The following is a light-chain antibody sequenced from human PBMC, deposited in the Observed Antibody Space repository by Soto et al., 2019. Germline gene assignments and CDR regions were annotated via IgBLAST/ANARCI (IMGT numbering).Light chain of an antibody. CDR1: QSISSW. CDR3: QQYNSYSRT. J-gene: IGKJ1*01. V-gene: IGKV1-5*01. CDR2: DAY. Sequence: DVQMTQCPSTLYAAVGDRVSITLLASQSISSWLAWYQQKPGKAPKILIYDAYSLESGVPSRFSGSGSGTEFTLNISSLQPDDFATYYCQQYNSYSRTFGQGTKVE.